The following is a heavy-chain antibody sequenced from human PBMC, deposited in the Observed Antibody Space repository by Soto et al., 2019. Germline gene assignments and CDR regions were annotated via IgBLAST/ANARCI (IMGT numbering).Heavy chain of an antibody. V-gene: IGHV3-30*18. CDR1: GITFSTYG. CDR3: AKDPYGDYGFNGFDF. Sequence: QVQLVESGGGVVQPGRSLRLSCAASGITFSTYGMHWVRQAPGKGLEWVALILYDGSNKYYADSVKGRFTISRDNSKNTLYLQMNSLRAEDTAVYYCAKDPYGDYGFNGFDFWGQGTLVTVSS. CDR2: ILYDGSNK. J-gene: IGHJ5*01. D-gene: IGHD4-17*01.